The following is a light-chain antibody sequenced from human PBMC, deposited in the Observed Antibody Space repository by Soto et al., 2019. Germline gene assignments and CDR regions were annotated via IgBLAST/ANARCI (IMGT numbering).Light chain of an antibody. CDR3: QQYGSCPWT. CDR1: QSVSSSY. J-gene: IGKJ1*01. CDR2: GAS. V-gene: IGKV3-20*01. Sequence: EIVLTQSPGTLSLSPGERATLSCRASQSVSSSYLTWYQQKPGQAPRLLIYGASSRATAIPDRFSVSGSGTDFTLTISRLEPEDCAVYYCQQYGSCPWTFGQGTKVEIK.